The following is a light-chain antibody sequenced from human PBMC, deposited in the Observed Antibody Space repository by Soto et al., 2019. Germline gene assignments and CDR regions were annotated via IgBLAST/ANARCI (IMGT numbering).Light chain of an antibody. CDR3: QQRSNWPPLT. J-gene: IGKJ4*01. CDR2: DAS. Sequence: LGWYQQKPGQAPRLLIYDASTRATGIPARFSGSGSGTDFTLTISSLEPEDSAIYYCQQRSNWPPLTFGGGTKVEIK. V-gene: IGKV3-11*01.